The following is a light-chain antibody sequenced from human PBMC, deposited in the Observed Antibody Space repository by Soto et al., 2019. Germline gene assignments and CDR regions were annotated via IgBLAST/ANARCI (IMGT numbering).Light chain of an antibody. Sequence: IQLTQSPSSLSASVGDRVTITCRASQGISSYLAWYQQKPGKAPKLLIYAASTLQSGVPSRFSGSGSGTDFTLTISSVQAEDFATYYCQQLNSYPPYTFGQGIKLEIK. CDR1: QGISSY. CDR2: AAS. J-gene: IGKJ2*01. V-gene: IGKV1-9*01. CDR3: QQLNSYPPYT.